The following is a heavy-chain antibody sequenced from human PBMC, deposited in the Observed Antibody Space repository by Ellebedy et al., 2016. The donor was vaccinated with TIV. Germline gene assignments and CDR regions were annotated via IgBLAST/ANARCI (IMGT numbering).Heavy chain of an antibody. Sequence: SETLSLXXTVSGGSISSGDYYWSWIRQPPGKGLEWIGYIYYSGSTYYNPSLKSRVTISVDTSKNQFSLKLSSVTAADTAVYYCARDSSSSWYVDWFDPWGQGTLVTVSS. CDR2: IYYSGST. CDR3: ARDSSSSWYVDWFDP. V-gene: IGHV4-30-4*01. D-gene: IGHD6-13*01. CDR1: GGSISSGDYY. J-gene: IGHJ5*02.